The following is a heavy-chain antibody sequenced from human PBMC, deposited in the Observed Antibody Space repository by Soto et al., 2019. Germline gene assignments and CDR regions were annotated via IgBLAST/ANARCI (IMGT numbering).Heavy chain of an antibody. J-gene: IGHJ5*02. CDR3: ARRYCSSTSCYNWFDP. D-gene: IGHD2-2*01. Sequence: ASVKVSCKASGYTFTSYGISWVRQAPGQGLEWMGWISAYNGNTNYAQKLQGRVTMTTDTSTSTAYMELRSLRSDDTAVYYCARRYCSSTSCYNWFDPCGQGTLVTAPS. CDR1: GYTFTSYG. V-gene: IGHV1-18*01. CDR2: ISAYNGNT.